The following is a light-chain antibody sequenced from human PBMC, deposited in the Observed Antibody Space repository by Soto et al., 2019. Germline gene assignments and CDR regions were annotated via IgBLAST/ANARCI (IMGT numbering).Light chain of an antibody. Sequence: EIVMTQSPATLSVSPGERATLSCRATQSVSSNLAWYQQKPGQAPRLLIYGASTMATAIPARFSGSGSGTDSTHTISSLQSEDFAVYYCQQYNNWPLTFGGGTKVEIK. CDR2: GAS. J-gene: IGKJ4*01. V-gene: IGKV3-15*01. CDR3: QQYNNWPLT. CDR1: QSVSSN.